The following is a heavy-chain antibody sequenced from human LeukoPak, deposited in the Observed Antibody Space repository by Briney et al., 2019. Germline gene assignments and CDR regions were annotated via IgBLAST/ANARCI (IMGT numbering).Heavy chain of an antibody. D-gene: IGHD3-16*01. CDR1: GFTFSNYW. Sequence: GGSLRLSCAASGFTFSNYWMSWVRQAPGKGLEWVANIKQDRSEKYYVDSVKGRFSISRDNSKNTLFLQMNSLRADDTAVYYCARDRYYVPDYWGQGTLVTVSS. CDR3: ARDRYYVPDY. V-gene: IGHV3-7*01. CDR2: IKQDRSEK. J-gene: IGHJ4*02.